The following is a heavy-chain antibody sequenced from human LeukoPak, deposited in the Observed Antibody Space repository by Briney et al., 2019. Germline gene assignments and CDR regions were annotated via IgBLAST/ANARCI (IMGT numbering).Heavy chain of an antibody. D-gene: IGHD2-2*01. V-gene: IGHV3-48*01. Sequence: PGGSPRLSCAASGFSFSSYSMNWVRQAPGKGLEWVSYISGSGNAKHYTDSVKGRFTISRDNAKNALYLQMNSLRAEDTAVYFCARDYLYAFDYWGQGTLVTVSS. CDR2: ISGSGNAK. CDR3: ARDYLYAFDY. J-gene: IGHJ4*02. CDR1: GFSFSSYS.